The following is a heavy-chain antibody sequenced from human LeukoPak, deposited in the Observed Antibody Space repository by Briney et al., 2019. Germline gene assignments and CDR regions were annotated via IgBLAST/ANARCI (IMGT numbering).Heavy chain of an antibody. CDR2: INPSGGST. D-gene: IGHD3-22*01. V-gene: IGHV1-46*01. J-gene: IGHJ6*02. CDR3: ARYSEDYYDSSGYYGMEV. Sequence: ASVKVSCKASGYTFTSYYMHWVRQAPGQGLEWMGIINPSGGSTSYAQKFQGRVTMTRDTSTSTVYMELSSLRSEDTAVYYCARYSEDYYDSSGYYGMEVWGQGTTVTVSS. CDR1: GYTFTSYY.